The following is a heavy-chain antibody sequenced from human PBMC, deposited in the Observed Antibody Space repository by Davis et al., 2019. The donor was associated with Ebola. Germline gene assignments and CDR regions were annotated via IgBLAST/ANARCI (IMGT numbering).Heavy chain of an antibody. CDR2: IYYSGST. CDR3: ATLIAAVDY. D-gene: IGHD6-6*01. V-gene: IGHV4-30-4*01. CDR1: GGSISSDDYC. J-gene: IGHJ4*02. Sequence: LRLSCTVSGGSISSDDYCWSWIRQPPGKGLEWIGHIYYSGSTYDNPSLKSRLSMSVDTSKNQFSLKLNSVTAADTAVYYCATLIAAVDYWGQGTLVTVSS.